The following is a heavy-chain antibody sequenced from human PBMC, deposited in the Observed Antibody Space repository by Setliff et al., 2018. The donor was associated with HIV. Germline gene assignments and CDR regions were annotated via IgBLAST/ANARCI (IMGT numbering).Heavy chain of an antibody. D-gene: IGHD6-19*01. CDR1: GYTFTGYY. V-gene: IGHV1-2*02. Sequence: GASVKVSCKASGYTFTGYYMHWVRQAPGQGLEWMGWINPNSGGTNYAQKFQGRVTMTRDTSISTAYMELSRLKSEDTAIYYCARFPGIAVSGTAGFDYWGQGALVTVSS. CDR2: INPNSGGT. CDR3: ARFPGIAVSGTAGFDY. J-gene: IGHJ4*02.